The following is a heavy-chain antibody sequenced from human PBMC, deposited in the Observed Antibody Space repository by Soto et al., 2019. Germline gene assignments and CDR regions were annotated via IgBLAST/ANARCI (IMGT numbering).Heavy chain of an antibody. V-gene: IGHV1-18*04. CDR3: ASSSGWYFLYYYGMDV. CDR2: ISAYNGNT. D-gene: IGHD6-19*01. J-gene: IGHJ6*02. Sequence: GASVKVSFKASGYTFTSYGISWVRQAPGQGLEWMGWISAYNGNTNYAQKLQGRVTMTTDTSTSTAYMELRSLRSDDTAVYYCASSSGWYFLYYYGMDVWGQGTTVTVSS. CDR1: GYTFTSYG.